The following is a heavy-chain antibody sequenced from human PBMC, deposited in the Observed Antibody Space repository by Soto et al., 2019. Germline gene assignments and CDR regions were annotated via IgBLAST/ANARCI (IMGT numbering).Heavy chain of an antibody. V-gene: IGHV1-2*02. CDR1: GYTFTDHY. D-gene: IGHD6-13*01. J-gene: IGHJ6*02. CDR2: SNPNSGGT. Sequence: QVQLVQSGAEVKKPGASVKVSCKASGYTFTDHYMHWVRQAPGQGLAWMGWSNPNSGGTNYAQKFQVRVTTTSDTSISTVDMELSRLRSDDTAVYYCARAGSWYNYHGMDVWGHGTTVTVSS. CDR3: ARAGSWYNYHGMDV.